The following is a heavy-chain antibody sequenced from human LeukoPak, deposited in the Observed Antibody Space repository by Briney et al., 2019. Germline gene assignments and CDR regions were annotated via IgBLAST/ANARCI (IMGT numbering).Heavy chain of an antibody. CDR3: ARVPPYTSGWYYFDY. V-gene: IGHV5-10-1*01. J-gene: IGHJ4*02. Sequence: GESLQISCRGSAYSFTSNWMSWVGQMPGKGLQWLGRIDPSDSYSSYSPYFRGHVSIPADKSIRSAYLQWSRLKASDTAMYYCARVPPYTSGWYYFDYWGQGTLVTVSS. CDR2: IDPSDSYS. D-gene: IGHD6-19*01. CDR1: AYSFTSNW.